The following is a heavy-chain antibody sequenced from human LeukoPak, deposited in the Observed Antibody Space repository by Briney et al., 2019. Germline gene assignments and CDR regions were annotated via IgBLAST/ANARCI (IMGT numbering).Heavy chain of an antibody. CDR3: AKVSAVGYCSGGSCYFPFDY. V-gene: IGHV3-23*01. CDR1: GFTFSSYA. Sequence: GGSLRLSCAASGFTFSSYAMSWVRQAPGKGLEWVSAISGSGGSTYYADSVKGRFTISRDNSKNTLYLQMNSLRAEDTAVYYCAKVSAVGYCSGGSCYFPFDYWGQGTRVTVSS. D-gene: IGHD2-15*01. CDR2: ISGSGGST. J-gene: IGHJ4*02.